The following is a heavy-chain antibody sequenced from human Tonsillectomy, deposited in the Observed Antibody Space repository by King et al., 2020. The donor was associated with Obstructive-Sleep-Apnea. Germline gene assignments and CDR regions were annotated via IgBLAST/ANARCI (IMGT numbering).Heavy chain of an antibody. CDR1: GVTFRSYA. V-gene: IGHV3-23*04. D-gene: IGHD4-17*01. J-gene: IGHJ4*02. CDR2: ISDSGGST. Sequence: QLVQSGGGLVQPGGSLRLSCAASGVTFRSYAMSWVRQAPGKGLEWVSAISDSGGSTYDADSVKGRFTISRDNSKNTLYLQMNSLRAEDTAVYYCAKIDYGXYXSFXXWGQGTLXTVSS. CDR3: AKIDYGXYXSFXX.